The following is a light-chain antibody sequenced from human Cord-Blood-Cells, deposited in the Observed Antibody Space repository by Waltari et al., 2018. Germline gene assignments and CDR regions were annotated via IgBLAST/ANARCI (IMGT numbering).Light chain of an antibody. V-gene: IGLV1-40*01. CDR3: QSYDSSLSGSV. J-gene: IGLJ7*01. CDR2: GNS. Sequence: HSVLTPPPSVSGAPGQRVTISCTGSTSHIRARYDAPRYQQLPGTAPKLLIYGNSNRPSGVPDRFSGSKSGTSASLAITGLQAEDEADYYCQSYDSSLSGSVFGGGTQLTVL. CDR1: TSHIRARYD.